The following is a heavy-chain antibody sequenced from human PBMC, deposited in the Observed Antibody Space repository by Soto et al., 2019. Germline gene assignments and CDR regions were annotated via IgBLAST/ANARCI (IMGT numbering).Heavy chain of an antibody. Sequence: PGGSLRLSCAASGFTFSSYAMSWVRQAPGKGLEWVSAISGSGGSTYYADSVKGRFTISRDNSKNTLYLQMNSLRAEDTAVYYCAKDHRLASAAAVPDAFDIWGQGTMVTVSS. CDR3: AKDHRLASAAAVPDAFDI. D-gene: IGHD6-13*01. CDR2: ISGSGGST. CDR1: GFTFSSYA. J-gene: IGHJ3*02. V-gene: IGHV3-23*01.